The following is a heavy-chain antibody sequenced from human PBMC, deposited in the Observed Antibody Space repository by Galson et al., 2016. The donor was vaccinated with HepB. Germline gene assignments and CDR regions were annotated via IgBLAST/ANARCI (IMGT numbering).Heavy chain of an antibody. J-gene: IGHJ6*01. CDR3: ARVGVIPYYYYSKDV. D-gene: IGHD3-10*01. CDR2: INSDGSST. Sequence: SLRLSCAASGFTFTNYWMSWVRQAPGEGLVWVSRINSDGSSTHYADSVKGRFTISRDNAKNTVYLQMNSLRVEDTAVYYCARVGVIPYYYYSKDVWGQGTMVIVSS. V-gene: IGHV3-74*01. CDR1: GFTFTNYW.